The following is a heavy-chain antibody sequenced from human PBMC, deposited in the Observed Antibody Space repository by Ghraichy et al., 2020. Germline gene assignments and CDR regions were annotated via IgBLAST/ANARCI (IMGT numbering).Heavy chain of an antibody. J-gene: IGHJ6*02. Sequence: ASVKVSCKASGYTFTSYDINWVRQATGQGLEWMGWMNPNSGNTGYAQKFQGRVTMTRNTSISTAYMELSSLRSEDTAVYYCARGDGASGSSFWAYYYYGMDVWGQGTTVTVSS. CDR2: MNPNSGNT. V-gene: IGHV1-8*01. CDR3: ARGDGASGSSFWAYYYYGMDV. D-gene: IGHD3-10*01. CDR1: GYTFTSYD.